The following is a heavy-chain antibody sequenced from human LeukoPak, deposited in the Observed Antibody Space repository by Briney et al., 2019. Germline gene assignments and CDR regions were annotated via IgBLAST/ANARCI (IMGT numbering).Heavy chain of an antibody. Sequence: PGGSLRLSCAASGFTLSDSYMNWIRQAPGRGLEWVSYISGSSTYTSYAASVKGRFTISRDNAKNSLYLQMNSLRAEDTAVYYCARAASMQWLVLDWGQGTLVTVSS. V-gene: IGHV3-11*05. CDR1: GFTLSDSY. CDR3: ARAASMQWLVLD. D-gene: IGHD6-19*01. J-gene: IGHJ4*02. CDR2: ISGSSTYT.